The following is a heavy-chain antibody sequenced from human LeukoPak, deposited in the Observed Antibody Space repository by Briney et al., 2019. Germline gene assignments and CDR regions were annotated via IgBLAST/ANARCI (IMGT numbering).Heavy chain of an antibody. D-gene: IGHD6-19*01. CDR3: AKTGRSGWYYHFDY. V-gene: IGHV1-2*02. CDR1: GYTFTDYY. CDR2: INPHSGDT. J-gene: IGHJ4*02. Sequence: ASVKVSCTASGYTFTDYYFHWMRQAPGQGLEWMGWINPHSGDTNYAQKFQGRVTMTRDTSISTVYMELSRLTSDDTAVFYCAKTGRSGWYYHFDYWGQGTLVTVSS.